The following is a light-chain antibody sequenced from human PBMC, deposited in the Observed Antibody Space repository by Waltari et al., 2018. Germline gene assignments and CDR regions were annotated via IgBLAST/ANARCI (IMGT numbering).Light chain of an antibody. CDR2: GAS. V-gene: IGKV3-20*01. Sequence: EIVLTQSPGTLSLSPGERATLSCRASQSVNSSLAWYQQKPGQAPRLLIYGASNRATGIPDRFSGSGSDTDFTLTISRLEPEDFAVYFCQQYGSSPRTFGQGAKLEIK. J-gene: IGKJ2*01. CDR1: QSVNSS. CDR3: QQYGSSPRT.